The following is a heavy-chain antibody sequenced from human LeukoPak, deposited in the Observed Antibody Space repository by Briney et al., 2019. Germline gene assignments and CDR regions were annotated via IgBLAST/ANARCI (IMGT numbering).Heavy chain of an antibody. CDR1: GFTFSSYA. CDR2: IRYDGTYT. Sequence: PGGSLRLSCAASGFTFSSYAMHWVRQAPGKGLEWVAFIRYDGTYTYYADSVKGRFTISRDNSRNTLYLQMNSLRREDTAVYYCAKPSGSGVDYWGQGTRITVSS. D-gene: IGHD1-26*01. J-gene: IGHJ4*02. V-gene: IGHV3-30*02. CDR3: AKPSGSGVDY.